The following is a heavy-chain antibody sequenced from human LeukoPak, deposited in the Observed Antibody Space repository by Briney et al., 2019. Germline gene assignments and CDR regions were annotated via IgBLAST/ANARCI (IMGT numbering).Heavy chain of an antibody. J-gene: IGHJ4*02. CDR3: AKCWYYGDYAEY. CDR2: ISGSGGST. Sequence: GGSLRLSCAASGFTFDDYGMSWVRQAPGKGLEWVSAISGSGGSTYYADSVKGRFTISRDNSKNTLYLQMNSLRAEDTAVYYCAKCWYYGDYAEYWGQGTLVTVSS. V-gene: IGHV3-23*01. CDR1: GFTFDDYG. D-gene: IGHD4-17*01.